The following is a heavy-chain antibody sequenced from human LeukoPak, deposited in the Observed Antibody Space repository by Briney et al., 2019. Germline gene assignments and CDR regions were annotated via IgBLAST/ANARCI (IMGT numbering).Heavy chain of an antibody. V-gene: IGHV1-2*02. CDR1: GYTFTGYY. CDR2: INPNSGGT. J-gene: IGHJ6*03. D-gene: IGHD3-22*01. Sequence: EASVKVSCKASGYTFTGYYMHWVRQAPGQGLEWMGWINPNSGGTNYAQKFQGRVTMTRDTSISTAYMELSSLRSEDTAVYYCARRYYDSSGYPLYYYYYYMDVWGKGTTVTVSS. CDR3: ARRYYDSSGYPLYYYYYYMDV.